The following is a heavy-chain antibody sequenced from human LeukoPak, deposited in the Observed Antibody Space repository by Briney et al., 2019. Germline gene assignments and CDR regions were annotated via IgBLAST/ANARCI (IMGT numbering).Heavy chain of an antibody. CDR3: ATRYGSTSLYNWFDP. V-gene: IGHV1-24*01. J-gene: IGHJ5*02. D-gene: IGHD2-2*01. Sequence: ASVKVSCKVSGYTLTELSMHWVRQAPGKGREGMGGFDPEDGETIYAQKFQGRVTMTEDTSTDTAYMELSSLRSEDTAVYYCATRYGSTSLYNWFDPWGQGTLVTVSS. CDR2: FDPEDGET. CDR1: GYTLTELS.